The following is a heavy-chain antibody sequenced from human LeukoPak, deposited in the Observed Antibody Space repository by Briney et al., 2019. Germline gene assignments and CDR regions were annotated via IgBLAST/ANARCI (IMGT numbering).Heavy chain of an antibody. CDR1: GFTFSSYW. J-gene: IGHJ4*02. D-gene: IGHD3-10*01. Sequence: SGGSLRLSCAASGFTFSSYWMHWVRQAPGKGLVWVSRISTDGSSTNSADSVKGRFTISRDNAKSSLYLQMNSLRAEDTAVYYCASERGTMVRGALDYWGQGTLVTVSS. V-gene: IGHV3-74*01. CDR3: ASERGTMVRGALDY. CDR2: ISTDGSST.